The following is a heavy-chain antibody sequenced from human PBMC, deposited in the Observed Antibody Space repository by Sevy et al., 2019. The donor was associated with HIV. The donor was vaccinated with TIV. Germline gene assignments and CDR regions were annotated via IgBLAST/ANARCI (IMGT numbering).Heavy chain of an antibody. Sequence: ASVKVSCKASGYTFTSYGISWVRQAPGQGLEWMGWISAYNGNTNYAQTLQGRVTMTTDTSTSTAYMELRSLRSDDTAVYYCARDGWTYYYDSSGPTSYYYYGMDVWGQGTTVTVSS. CDR1: GYTFTSYG. V-gene: IGHV1-18*01. CDR2: ISAYNGNT. D-gene: IGHD3-22*01. J-gene: IGHJ6*02. CDR3: ARDGWTYYYDSSGPTSYYYYGMDV.